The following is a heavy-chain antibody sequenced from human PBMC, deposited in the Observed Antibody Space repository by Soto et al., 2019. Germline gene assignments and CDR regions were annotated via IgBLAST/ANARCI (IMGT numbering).Heavy chain of an antibody. J-gene: IGHJ4*02. Sequence: EVQFLESGGDLVQPGGSLRLSCAASGFIFSSYAMSWVRQAPGKGLEWVSSISGSGDSTHYADSVKGRFTIARDNSKNTLYLQMNNLKPEDTALYYCARDPVPAASYIYFEYWGQGTLVTVSS. D-gene: IGHD3-10*01. CDR2: ISGSGDST. V-gene: IGHV3-23*01. CDR1: GFIFSSYA. CDR3: ARDPVPAASYIYFEY.